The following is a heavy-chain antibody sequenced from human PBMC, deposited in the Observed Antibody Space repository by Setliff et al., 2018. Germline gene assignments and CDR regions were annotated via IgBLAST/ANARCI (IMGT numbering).Heavy chain of an antibody. J-gene: IGHJ6*03. V-gene: IGHV4-4*02. CDR2: IDHRGNT. Sequence: SETLSLTCALSGGSITDRNWWNWVRQPPGKGLEWIGGIDHRGNTNYNLSLTSRVTISVDSSRRQFSLKLNSVTAADAAMYFCARGVVATQYSHYYYIDLWDKGTTVTVSS. CDR3: ARGVVATQYSHYYYIDL. CDR1: GGSITDRNW. D-gene: IGHD2-21*01.